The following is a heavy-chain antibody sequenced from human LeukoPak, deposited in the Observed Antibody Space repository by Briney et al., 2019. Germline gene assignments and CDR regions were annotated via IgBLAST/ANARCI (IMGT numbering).Heavy chain of an antibody. CDR2: ISYSGST. D-gene: IGHD6-25*01. CDR1: GGSISSYY. V-gene: IGHV4-59*01. CDR3: ARNVGSVTDY. Sequence: SETLSLTCTVSGGSISSYYWNWIRQPPGKELEWIGYISYSGSTNYSPSLKSRVTMAVDTSKNQFSLKLNSVTAADTAVYYCARNVGSVTDYWGQGTLVTVSS. J-gene: IGHJ4*02.